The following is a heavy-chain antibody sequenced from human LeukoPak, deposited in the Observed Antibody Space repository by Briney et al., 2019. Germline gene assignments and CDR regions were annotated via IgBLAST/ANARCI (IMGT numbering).Heavy chain of an antibody. V-gene: IGHV1-8*01. J-gene: IGHJ5*02. D-gene: IGHD3-9*01. CDR3: ARGGSLTGYHAWFDH. CDR1: GYTFTNYD. Sequence: GASVKVSCKASGYTFTNYDINWVRQASGQGLEWMGWMDPKKGNTGYAQKFRGRVTLTRNSSINTAYMELSSLTSEDTAVYYCARGGSLTGYHAWFDHWGQGTLVAVSS. CDR2: MDPKKGNT.